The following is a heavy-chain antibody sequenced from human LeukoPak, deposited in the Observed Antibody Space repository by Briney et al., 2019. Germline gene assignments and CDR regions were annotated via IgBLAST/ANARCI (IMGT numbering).Heavy chain of an antibody. V-gene: IGHV3-7*01. CDR2: IKQGGSEK. CDR1: GFTFSSYW. J-gene: IGHJ5*02. CDR3: AKDCEEAVPSGSGSWFDP. Sequence: GGSLRLSCAASGFTFSSYWMSWVRQAPGKGLEWVANIKQGGSEKYYVDSVKGRFTISRDNAENSLYLQMNSLRAEDTAVYYCAKDCEEAVPSGSGSWFDPWGQGTLVTVSS. D-gene: IGHD3-10*01.